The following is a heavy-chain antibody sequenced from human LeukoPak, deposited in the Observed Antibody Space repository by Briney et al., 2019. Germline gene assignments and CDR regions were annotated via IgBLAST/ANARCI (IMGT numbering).Heavy chain of an antibody. V-gene: IGHV4-59*11. CDR3: ARTVRQWLANDAFDI. CDR2: IYSSGST. J-gene: IGHJ3*02. Sequence: PSETLSLTCTVSGGSISGHYWTWIRQPPGKGLEWIGSIYSSGSTNSNPSLKSRVTMSVDTSKNQFSLRLSSVTAADTAVYYCARTVRQWLANDAFDIWGQGTMVTVSS. D-gene: IGHD6-19*01. CDR1: GGSISGHY.